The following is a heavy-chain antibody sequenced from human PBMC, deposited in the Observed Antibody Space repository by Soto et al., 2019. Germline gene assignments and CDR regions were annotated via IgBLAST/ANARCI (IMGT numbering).Heavy chain of an antibody. J-gene: IGHJ6*02. D-gene: IGHD6-13*01. Sequence: SETLSLTCTVSGDSISSYNLAWIRQPPGKGLEWIGYFRSSGGTSYNPSLKSRVAISADASTKQFSLKLSSVTAADTAVYYCARGWQLRYYYGMDVWGQGTTVTVSS. CDR2: FRSSGGT. V-gene: IGHV4-59*12. CDR1: GDSISSYN. CDR3: ARGWQLRYYYGMDV.